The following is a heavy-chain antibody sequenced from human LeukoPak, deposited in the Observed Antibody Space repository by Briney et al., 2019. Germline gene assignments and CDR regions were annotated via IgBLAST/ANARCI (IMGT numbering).Heavy chain of an antibody. CDR3: AGQRLLWFGELFIDYYYYGMDV. Sequence: SVTLSLTCTVSGGSISSYYWSWIRQPPGKGLEWIGYIYYSGSTNYNPSLKSRVTISVDTSKNQFSLKLSSVTAADTAVYYCAGQRLLWFGELFIDYYYYGMDVWGQGTTVTVSS. J-gene: IGHJ6*02. V-gene: IGHV4-59*08. CDR2: IYYSGST. CDR1: GGSISSYY. D-gene: IGHD3-10*01.